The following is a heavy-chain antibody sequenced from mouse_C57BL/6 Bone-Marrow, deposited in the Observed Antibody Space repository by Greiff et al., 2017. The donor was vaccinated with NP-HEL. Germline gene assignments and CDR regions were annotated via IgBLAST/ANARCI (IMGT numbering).Heavy chain of an antibody. CDR1: GYTFTSYG. J-gene: IGHJ1*03. V-gene: IGHV1-81*01. Sequence: QVQLQQSGAELARPGASVKLSCKASGYTFTSYGISWVKQRTGQGLEWIGEIYPRSGNTYYNEKFKGKATLTADKSSSTAYMELRSLTSEDSAVYFCARRAYYYGSSYLCYWYFDVWGTGTTVTVSS. D-gene: IGHD1-1*01. CDR2: IYPRSGNT. CDR3: ARRAYYYGSSYLCYWYFDV.